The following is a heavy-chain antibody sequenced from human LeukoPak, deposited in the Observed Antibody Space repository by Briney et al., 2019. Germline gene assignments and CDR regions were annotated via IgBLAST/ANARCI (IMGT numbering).Heavy chain of an antibody. CDR1: GYTFTSYD. CDR3: ARGCSSTSCHSRDFDY. Sequence: ASVKVSCKASGYTFTSYDINWVRQAPGQGLEWMGWMNPNSGNTGYAQKFQGRVTMTRNTSISTAYMELSSLRSEDTAVYYCARGCSSTSCHSRDFDYWGQGTLVTVSS. V-gene: IGHV1-8*01. D-gene: IGHD2-2*01. J-gene: IGHJ4*02. CDR2: MNPNSGNT.